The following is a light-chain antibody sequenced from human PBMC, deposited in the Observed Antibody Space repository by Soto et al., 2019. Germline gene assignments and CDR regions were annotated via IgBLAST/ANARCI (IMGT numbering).Light chain of an antibody. Sequence: DIVLTQSPGTLSLSPGERASLSCRASQNVNTFLAWYQQKPGQAPRLLIYDASNRATGIPARFSGSGSGTDFTLTISSLEPEDFAVYYCQHRSNWPLTFGGGTKVDIK. CDR1: QNVNTF. V-gene: IGKV3-11*01. J-gene: IGKJ4*01. CDR2: DAS. CDR3: QHRSNWPLT.